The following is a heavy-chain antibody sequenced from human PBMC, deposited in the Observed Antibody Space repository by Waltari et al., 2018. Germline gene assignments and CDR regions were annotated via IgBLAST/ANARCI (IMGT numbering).Heavy chain of an antibody. CDR3: ARGPNYYDSSGYRAPDAFDI. CDR1: GGSFSRYY. J-gene: IGHJ3*02. V-gene: IGHV4-34*01. CDR2: INHSGST. Sequence: VQLQQWGAGLLKPSETLSLTCAVYGGSFSRYYLNWIPQPPGTGVEWIGEINHSGSTNYNPSLKSRVTISVDTSKNQFSLKLSSVTAADTAVYYCARGPNYYDSSGYRAPDAFDIWGQGTMVTVSS. D-gene: IGHD3-22*01.